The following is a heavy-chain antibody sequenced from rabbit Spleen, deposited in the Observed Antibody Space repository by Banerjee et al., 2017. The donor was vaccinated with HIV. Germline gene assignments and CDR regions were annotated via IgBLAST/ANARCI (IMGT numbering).Heavy chain of an antibody. CDR3: ARRPSGVGGDGDGTI. Sequence: QQQLVESGGGLVKPGASLTITCKASGFDFSSYYICWVRQAPAKGLEWIACIYTGSGNTYYASWAKGRFTISKTSSTVDLKMTSLTAADTATYFCARRPSGVGGDGDGTIWGQGTLVTVS. D-gene: IGHD2-1*01. CDR2: IYTGSGNT. J-gene: IGHJ4*02. CDR1: GFDFSSYY. V-gene: IGHV1S45*01.